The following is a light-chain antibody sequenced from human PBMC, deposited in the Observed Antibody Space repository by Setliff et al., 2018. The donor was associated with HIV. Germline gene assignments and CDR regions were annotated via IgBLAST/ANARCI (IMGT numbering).Light chain of an antibody. CDR1: SSDVGGYNY. CDR2: DVS. V-gene: IGLV2-14*03. J-gene: IGLJ1*01. CDR3: SSYTSSSTPYV. Sequence: QSALTQPASVSGSPGQSITISRTGTSSDVGGYNYVSWYQQHPGKAPKLMIYDVSKRPSGVSNRFSGSKSGNTASLTISGLQAEDEADYYCSSYTSSSTPYVFGTGTKVTVL.